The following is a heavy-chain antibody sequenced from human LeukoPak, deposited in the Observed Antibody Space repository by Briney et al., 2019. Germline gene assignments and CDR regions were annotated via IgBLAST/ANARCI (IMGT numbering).Heavy chain of an antibody. CDR3: ARTYSSSWSAWHY. V-gene: IGHV4-34*01. CDR2: INHSGST. D-gene: IGHD6-13*01. J-gene: IGHJ4*02. CDR1: GGSFSGYY. Sequence: KPSETLSLTCAVYGGSFSGYYWSWIRQPPGKGLEWIGEINHSGSTNYNPSLKSRVTISVDTSKNQFSLKLSSVTAADTAVYYCARTYSSSWSAWHYWGQGTLVTVSS.